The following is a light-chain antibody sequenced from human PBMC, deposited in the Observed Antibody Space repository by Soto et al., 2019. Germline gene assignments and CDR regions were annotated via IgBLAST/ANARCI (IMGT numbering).Light chain of an antibody. CDR2: DTF. J-gene: IGKJ2*01. CDR1: QSVNSY. CDR3: QHRTSRYT. V-gene: IGKV3-11*01. Sequence: EIVLTQSPATLSLSPGERATLSCTDSQSVNSYLAWYQHRPGQAPRLLIYDTFNRATGVPARFSGSGSGTDCTLTISSLEPEDFAVYYCQHRTSRYTFGQGTKVETK.